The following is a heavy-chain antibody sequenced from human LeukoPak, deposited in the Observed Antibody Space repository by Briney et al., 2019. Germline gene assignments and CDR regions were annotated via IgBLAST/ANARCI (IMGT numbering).Heavy chain of an antibody. D-gene: IGHD6-19*01. V-gene: IGHV3-30-3*01. Sequence: GGSLRLSCAASGFTFSSYAMHWVRQAPGKGLEWVAVISYDGSNKYYADSVKGRFTISRDNSKNTLYLQMNSLRAEDTAVYYCARAIVVAANYYYSMDVWGKGTTVTVSS. CDR2: ISYDGSNK. J-gene: IGHJ6*03. CDR1: GFTFSSYA. CDR3: ARAIVVAANYYYSMDV.